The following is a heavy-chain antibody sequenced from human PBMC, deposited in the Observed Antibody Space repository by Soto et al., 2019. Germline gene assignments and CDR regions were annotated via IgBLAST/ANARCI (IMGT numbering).Heavy chain of an antibody. J-gene: IGHJ4*02. CDR3: ARAITIFGVVIEYYFDC. CDR1: VYTFTSYY. D-gene: IGHD3-3*01. V-gene: IGHV1-46*01. Sequence: XSVKVSCKASVYTFTSYYMHWVRQDSGQGLEWMGIINPNGGSTSYAQKFQGRVTMTRDTSTSTVYMELSSLRSEDTAVYYCARAITIFGVVIEYYFDCWGQGTLGTASS. CDR2: INPNGGST.